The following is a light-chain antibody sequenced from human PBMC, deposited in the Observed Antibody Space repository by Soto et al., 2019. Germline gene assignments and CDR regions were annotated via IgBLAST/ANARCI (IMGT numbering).Light chain of an antibody. V-gene: IGKV3-11*01. J-gene: IGKJ4*01. CDR2: HAS. CDR1: QSVGSY. Sequence: EVVLTHAPATLSLSPGERATLSCRASQSVGSYLAWYQQKPGQAPRLLIYHASRRATGIPARFSGSGSVPDFTLTISSLEPEDFAVYYGQQRSNWLTFGGGTKVEIK. CDR3: QQRSNWLT.